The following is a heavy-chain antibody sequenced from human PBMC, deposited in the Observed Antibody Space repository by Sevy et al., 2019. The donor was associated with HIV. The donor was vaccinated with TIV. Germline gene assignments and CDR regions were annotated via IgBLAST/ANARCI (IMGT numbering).Heavy chain of an antibody. V-gene: IGHV1-2*07. CDR2: INPNRGGT. D-gene: IGHD3-3*01. J-gene: IGHJ6*02. CDR1: GYTFSDYY. Sequence: ASVKVSCKAYGYTFSDYYMHWVRQAPGQGLEWMGWINPNRGGTNYAHKFQGRVTMTRDTSISTAYMELSSLRSDDTVIYYCARGMSAYLLANGMDVWGQWTTVTVSS. CDR3: ARGMSAYLLANGMDV.